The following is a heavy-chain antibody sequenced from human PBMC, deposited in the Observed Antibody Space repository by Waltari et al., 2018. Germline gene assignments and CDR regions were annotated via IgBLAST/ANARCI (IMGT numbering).Heavy chain of an antibody. J-gene: IGHJ4*02. Sequence: EVQVVQSGAEVKKPGESLKISCEGSGYSFTTTCIGWVRQMPGKGLEWMGIIYPGDSDTRYSPSFQGQVTISADKSINTAYLQWSTLKASDTAMYYCVVGSSFDYWGQGTLVTVSS. CDR3: VVGSSFDY. CDR2: IYPGDSDT. D-gene: IGHD3-10*01. CDR1: GYSFTTTC. V-gene: IGHV5-51*01.